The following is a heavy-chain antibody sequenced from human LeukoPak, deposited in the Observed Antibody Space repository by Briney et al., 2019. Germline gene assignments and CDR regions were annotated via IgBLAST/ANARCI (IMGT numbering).Heavy chain of an antibody. J-gene: IGHJ4*02. CDR3: ARDSGGIVIN. CDR1: GFTFSSYA. D-gene: IGHD2/OR15-2a*01. Sequence: GGSLRLSCAASGFTFSSYAMSWVRQAPGKGLEWVSAISGSGGSTYYADSVKGRFTISRDNAKNSLYLQMNSLRAEDTAVYYCARDSGGIVINWGQGTLVTVSS. CDR2: ISGSGGST. V-gene: IGHV3-23*01.